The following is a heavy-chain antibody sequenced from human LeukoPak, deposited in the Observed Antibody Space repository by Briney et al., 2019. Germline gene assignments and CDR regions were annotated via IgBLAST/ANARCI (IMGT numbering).Heavy chain of an antibody. Sequence: PGGSLRLSCAASGFTFDDYGMSWVRQAPGKGLEWVSGINWNGGSTGYADSVKGRFTISRDNAKNSLYLQMNSLRAEDTALYHCASHGVSGYSSGWYGGFDPWGQGTPVTVSS. CDR1: GFTFDDYG. CDR2: INWNGGST. CDR3: ASHGVSGYSSGWYGGFDP. J-gene: IGHJ5*02. V-gene: IGHV3-20*01. D-gene: IGHD6-19*01.